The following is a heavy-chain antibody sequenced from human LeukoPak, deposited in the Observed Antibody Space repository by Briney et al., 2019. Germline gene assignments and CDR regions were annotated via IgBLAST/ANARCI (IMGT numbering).Heavy chain of an antibody. CDR1: GYTFTGYY. D-gene: IGHD6-6*01. J-gene: IGHJ4*02. V-gene: IGHV1-2*02. CDR2: INPNSGGT. CDR3: ARDDSSSSKETAFDY. Sequence: VASVKVSCKASGYTFTGYYMHWVRQAPGQGLEWMGWINPNSGGTNYAQKFQGRVTMTRDTSISTAYMELSRLRSDDTAVYYCARDDSSSSKETAFDYWGQGTLVTVSS.